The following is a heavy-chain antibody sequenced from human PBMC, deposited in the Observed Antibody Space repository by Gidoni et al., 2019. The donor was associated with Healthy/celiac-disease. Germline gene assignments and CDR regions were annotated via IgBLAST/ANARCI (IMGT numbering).Heavy chain of an antibody. J-gene: IGHJ3*02. Sequence: QVQLVESGGGLVKPGGSLRLSCAASGFTFSAYYMRWIRQAPGQGRGWVSYISSSGSTIYYADSLKGRFTISRDNAKNSLYLQKNSLRAEDTAVYYCARDRIAAAGAFDIWGQGTMVTVSS. CDR1: GFTFSAYY. CDR2: ISSSGSTI. V-gene: IGHV3-11*01. D-gene: IGHD6-13*01. CDR3: ARDRIAAAGAFDI.